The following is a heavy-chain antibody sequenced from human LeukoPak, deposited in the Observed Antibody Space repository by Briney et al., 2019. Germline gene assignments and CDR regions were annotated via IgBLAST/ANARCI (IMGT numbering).Heavy chain of an antibody. CDR3: ARGLGDIVVVPAAPNNWFDP. CDR2: INHSGST. Sequence: SETLSLTCAVYGGSFSGYYWSWIRQPPGKGLEWIGEINHSGSTNYNPSLKCRVTISVDTSKNQFSLKLSSVTAADTAVYYCARGLGDIVVVPAAPNNWFDPWGQGTLVTVSS. D-gene: IGHD2-2*01. J-gene: IGHJ5*02. CDR1: GGSFSGYY. V-gene: IGHV4-34*01.